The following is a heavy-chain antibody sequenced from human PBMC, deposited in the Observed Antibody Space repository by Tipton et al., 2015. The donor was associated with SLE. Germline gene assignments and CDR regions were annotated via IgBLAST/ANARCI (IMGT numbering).Heavy chain of an antibody. V-gene: IGHV1-18*01. CDR2: ISAYNGNT. D-gene: IGHD3-10*01. CDR1: GYTFTSYG. J-gene: IGHJ4*02. Sequence: QLVQSGAEVKKPGASVKVSCKASGYTFTSYGISWVRQAPGQGLEWMGWISAYNGNTNYAQKLQGRVTMTTDTSTCTAYMELRSLRSDDTAVYYCASIDYYGSGSYYNEDYWGQGTLVTVSS. CDR3: ASIDYYGSGSYYNEDY.